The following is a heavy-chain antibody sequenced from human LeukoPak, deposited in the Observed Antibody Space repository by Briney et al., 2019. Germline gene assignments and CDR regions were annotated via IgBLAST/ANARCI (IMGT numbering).Heavy chain of an antibody. D-gene: IGHD4-17*01. CDR3: ARAHYGDYVWFDP. J-gene: IGHJ5*02. CDR2: IYTSGST. Sequence: SETLSLTCTVSGGSNSSCYWSWLRQPAGKGLEWIGRIYTSGSTNYNASLKSPVTLPLDTSKNHSSLKISSFTAPDTAAYLCARAHYGDYVWFDPWGQGTLVTVSS. CDR1: GGSNSSCY. V-gene: IGHV4-4*07.